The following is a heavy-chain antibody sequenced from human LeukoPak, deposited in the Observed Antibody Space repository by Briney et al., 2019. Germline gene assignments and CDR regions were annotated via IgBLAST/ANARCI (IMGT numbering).Heavy chain of an antibody. CDR3: ARGPHYDFWSGPPPVYYFDY. CDR1: GFTFSSYS. Sequence: GGSLRLSCAASGFTFSSYSMNWVRQAPGKGLEWVSYISSSSSTIYYADSVKGRFTISRDNAKNSLYLQMNSLRAEDTAVYYCARGPHYDFWSGPPPVYYFDYWGQGTLVTVSS. J-gene: IGHJ4*02. CDR2: ISSSSSTI. D-gene: IGHD3-3*01. V-gene: IGHV3-48*01.